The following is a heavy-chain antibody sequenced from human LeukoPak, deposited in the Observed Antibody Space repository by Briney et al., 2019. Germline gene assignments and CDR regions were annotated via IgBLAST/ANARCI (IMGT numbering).Heavy chain of an antibody. CDR2: ISSGGAPI. Sequence: GGSLRLSCAASGFTFSAYSMNWVRQAPGKGLEWVSHISSGGAPIFYADSVKGRFTISRDNGQNSLYLQMNSLRVDDTAVYYCALGAAGSPFDYWGQGTLVTVSS. J-gene: IGHJ4*02. V-gene: IGHV3-48*01. CDR1: GFTFSAYS. CDR3: ALGAAGSPFDY. D-gene: IGHD6-13*01.